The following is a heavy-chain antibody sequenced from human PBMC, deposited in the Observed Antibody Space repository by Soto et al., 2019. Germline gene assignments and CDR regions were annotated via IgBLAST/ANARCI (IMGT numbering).Heavy chain of an antibody. D-gene: IGHD1-26*01. J-gene: IGHJ4*03. CDR3: ARGDSGSYFDY. V-gene: IGHV4-34*01. CDR2: ISQSGST. Sequence: LETLSLTCAVYNGSFSGYYWNWIRQPPGKGLEWIGEISQSGSTDYNVSLKSRVTISVDRSKNQSSLKLRSVTAADTAVYYCARGDSGSYFDYWGQGTLVTAS. CDR1: NGSFSGYY.